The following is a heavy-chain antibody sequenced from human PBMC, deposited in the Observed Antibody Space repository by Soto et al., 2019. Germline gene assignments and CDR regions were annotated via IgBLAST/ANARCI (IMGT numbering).Heavy chain of an antibody. CDR1: GFTFSNYA. J-gene: IGHJ4*02. Sequence: EVQLLESGGGLVQPGGSLRLSCAASGFTFSNYAMSWVRQAPGKGLEWVSIISGDGGSTNYADTVKGRFTISRDNSKNTLSLQMNSLRAEDTAVYYCAKGMGPYCGGYCYSLLADYWGQGALVTVSS. D-gene: IGHD2-21*01. CDR2: ISGDGGST. CDR3: AKGMGPYCGGYCYSLLADY. V-gene: IGHV3-23*01.